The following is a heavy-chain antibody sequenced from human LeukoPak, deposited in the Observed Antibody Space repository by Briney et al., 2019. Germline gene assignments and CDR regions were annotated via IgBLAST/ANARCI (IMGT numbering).Heavy chain of an antibody. D-gene: IGHD1-26*01. CDR3: ARRTSNPVGAIDY. CDR2: ISYSGT. J-gene: IGHJ4*02. Sequence: SETLSLTCTVSGGSISISNYYWGWIRQPPGRGLEWIGSISYSGTYYNPSLRSRLTISVDTSKNHFSLNLRSVTAADTAVYYCARRTSNPVGAIDYWGQGTLVTVSS. CDR1: GGSISISNYY. V-gene: IGHV4-39*01.